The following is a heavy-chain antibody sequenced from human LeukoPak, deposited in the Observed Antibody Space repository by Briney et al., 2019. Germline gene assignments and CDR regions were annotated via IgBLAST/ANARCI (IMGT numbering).Heavy chain of an antibody. J-gene: IGHJ4*02. CDR2: ISGSGGST. CDR1: GFTFSSYA. CDR3: ANRAKLEPRGWYFDY. Sequence: PGGSLRLSCAASGFTFSSYAMSWVRQAPGKGLEWVSAISGSGGSTYYADSVKGRFTISRDNSKNTLYLQMNSLRAEDTAVYYCANRAKLEPRGWYFDYWGQGTLVTVSS. D-gene: IGHD1-1*01. V-gene: IGHV3-23*01.